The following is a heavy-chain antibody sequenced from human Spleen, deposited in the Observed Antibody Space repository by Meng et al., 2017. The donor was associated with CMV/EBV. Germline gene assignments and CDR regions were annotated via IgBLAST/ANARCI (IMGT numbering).Heavy chain of an antibody. CDR3: AREGFCSSTSCYGDWYFDL. V-gene: IGHV3-11*04. CDR2: ISSSGRTI. Sequence: GESLKISCAASGFTFSDYYMSWIRQAPGKGLEWVSYISSSGRTIYYADSVKGRFTISRDNAKNSLYLQMNSLRAEDTAVYYCAREGFCSSTSCYGDWYFDLWGRGTLVTVSS. CDR1: GFTFSDYY. D-gene: IGHD2-2*01. J-gene: IGHJ2*01.